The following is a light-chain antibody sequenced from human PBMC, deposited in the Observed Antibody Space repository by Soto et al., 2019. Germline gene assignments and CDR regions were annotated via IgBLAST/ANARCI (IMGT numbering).Light chain of an antibody. CDR1: QRINNNF. CDR3: QQYGISPGFT. J-gene: IGKJ3*01. CDR2: GAS. Sequence: EVVLTQSPGTLSLSPGERATLSCRASQRINNNFLAWYQQKPGQAPRFLIYGASSRATGIPDRFTGSGSGTDFTLTISRLEPEDFAVYFCQQYGISPGFTFGPGTKVDIK. V-gene: IGKV3-20*01.